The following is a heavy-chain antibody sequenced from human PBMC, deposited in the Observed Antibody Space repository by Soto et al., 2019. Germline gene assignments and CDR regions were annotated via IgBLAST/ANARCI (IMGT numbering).Heavy chain of an antibody. Sequence: SVTDSCMASVRTFNNHAINWVRQAPGQGLEWMGGIIPIFGTSNYAQNFQGRVTITADESTRTAYTELSSLRSEDTAVYYCVTGKMREMATILRDKWFDPWGQGTLATVSS. D-gene: IGHD5-12*01. CDR1: VRTFNNHA. J-gene: IGHJ5*02. CDR2: IIPIFGTS. V-gene: IGHV1-69*13. CDR3: VTGKMREMATILRDKWFDP.